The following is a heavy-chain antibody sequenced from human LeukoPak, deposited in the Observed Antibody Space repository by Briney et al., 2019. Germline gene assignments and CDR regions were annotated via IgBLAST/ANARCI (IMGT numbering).Heavy chain of an antibody. V-gene: IGHV4-59*08. D-gene: IGHD2-2*01. Sequence: SETLSLTCAVYGGSFSGYYWSWIRQPPGKGLEWIGYIYYSGSTKYNPSLKSRVTISVDTSKNQFSLKLTSVTAADTAVYYCARLGIGVVPSAMLGDYYFDYWGQGTLVTVSS. CDR2: IYYSGST. J-gene: IGHJ4*02. CDR3: ARLGIGVVPSAMLGDYYFDY. CDR1: GGSFSGYY.